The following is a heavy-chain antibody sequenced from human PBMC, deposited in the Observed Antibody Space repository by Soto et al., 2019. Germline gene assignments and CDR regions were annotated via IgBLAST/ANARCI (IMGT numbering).Heavy chain of an antibody. CDR2: IDWDDDK. CDR3: ARYSSSSGTYGSSYGMDV. Sequence: SGPTLVNPTQTLTLTCTFSGFSLGTSGMCVSWIRQPPGKALEWLALIDWDDDKYYSTSLKTRLTISKDTSKNQVVLTMTKMDPVDTATYYCARYSSSSGTYGSSYGMDVWGQGT. D-gene: IGHD6-6*01. CDR1: GFSLGTSGMC. J-gene: IGHJ6*02. V-gene: IGHV2-70*01.